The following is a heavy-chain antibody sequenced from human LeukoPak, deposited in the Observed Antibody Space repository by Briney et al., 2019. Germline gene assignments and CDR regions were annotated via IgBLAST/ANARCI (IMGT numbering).Heavy chain of an antibody. J-gene: IGHJ3*02. Sequence: ASVKVSCKASGYTFTSYYMHWVRQAPGQGLEWMGIINPSGGSTSYAQKFQGRVTMTRDTSTSTVCMELSSLRSEDTAVYYCARARNGHSSFDAFDIWGQGTMVTVSS. CDR3: ARARNGHSSFDAFDI. D-gene: IGHD4-11*01. CDR1: GYTFTSYY. CDR2: INPSGGST. V-gene: IGHV1-46*01.